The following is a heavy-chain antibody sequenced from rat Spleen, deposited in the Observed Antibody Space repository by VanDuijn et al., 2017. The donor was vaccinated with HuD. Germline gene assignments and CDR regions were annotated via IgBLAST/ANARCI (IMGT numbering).Heavy chain of an antibody. V-gene: IGHV5-22*01. CDR2: ISYEGSGT. D-gene: IGHD3-8*01. J-gene: IGHJ4*01. CDR3: ARHMPPISYVMDA. CDR1: GFNFSDYY. Sequence: EVQLVESGGGLVQPGRSLKLSCAASGFNFSDYYMAWVRQAPKKGLEWVASISYEGSGTYFGDSVKGRFTISRDNAKSTLYLEMNSLRSEDTATYYCARHMPPISYVMDAWGQGASVTVSS.